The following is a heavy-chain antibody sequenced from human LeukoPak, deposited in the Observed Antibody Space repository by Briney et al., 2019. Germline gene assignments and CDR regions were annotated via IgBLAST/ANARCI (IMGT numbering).Heavy chain of an antibody. CDR2: ISSSGRNT. J-gene: IGHJ4*02. CDR1: GFTFSSYA. CDR3: AKRDRPCSGDCSAPYYFDY. D-gene: IGHD2-21*02. Sequence: PGGSLRLSCAASGFTFSSYAMSWVREAPGKGLEWVSSISSSGRNTYYSDSVKGRFTISRDNSKNTLYLRMSSLRAEDTAVYYCAKRDRPCSGDCSAPYYFDYWGQGTLVTVSS. V-gene: IGHV3-23*01.